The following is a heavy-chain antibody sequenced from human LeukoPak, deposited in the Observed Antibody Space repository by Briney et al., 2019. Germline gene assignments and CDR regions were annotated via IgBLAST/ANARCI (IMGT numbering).Heavy chain of an antibody. CDR3: AREARRSSTLGLYYYYYMDV. Sequence: PGGSLRLSCAASGFTFSSYAMHWVRQAPGKGLEWVAVISYDGSNKYYADSVKGRFTISRDNSKNTLYLQMNSLRAEDTAVYYCAREARRSSTLGLYYYYYMDVWGKGTTVTVSS. V-gene: IGHV3-30-3*01. J-gene: IGHJ6*03. CDR1: GFTFSSYA. D-gene: IGHD2-2*01. CDR2: ISYDGSNK.